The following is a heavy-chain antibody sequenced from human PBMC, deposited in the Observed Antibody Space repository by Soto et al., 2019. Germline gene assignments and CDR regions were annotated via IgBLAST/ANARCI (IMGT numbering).Heavy chain of an antibody. V-gene: IGHV1-69*06. J-gene: IGHJ3*02. CDR1: GGTFSSYA. D-gene: IGHD3-22*01. CDR2: IIPIFGTA. CDR3: ARDSSGYLDAPTDAFDI. Sequence: QVQLVQSGAEVKKPGSSVKVSCKASGGTFSSYAISWVRQAPGQGLEWMGGIIPIFGTANYAQKFQGRVTITADKSTSTAYMELSSLRSEDTAVYYCARDSSGYLDAPTDAFDIWGQGTMVTVSS.